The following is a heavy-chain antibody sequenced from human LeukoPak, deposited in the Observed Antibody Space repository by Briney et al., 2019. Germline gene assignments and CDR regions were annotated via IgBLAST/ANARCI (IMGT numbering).Heavy chain of an antibody. Sequence: ASVKVSCKASGFTFTSSAVQWVRQAPGQGLEWMGIINPSGGSTSYAQKFQGRVTMTRDTSTSTVYVELSSLRSEDTAVYYCARNSRNWFDPWGQGTLVTVSS. CDR1: GFTFTSSA. D-gene: IGHD4-23*01. CDR2: INPSGGST. V-gene: IGHV1-46*01. J-gene: IGHJ5*02. CDR3: ARNSRNWFDP.